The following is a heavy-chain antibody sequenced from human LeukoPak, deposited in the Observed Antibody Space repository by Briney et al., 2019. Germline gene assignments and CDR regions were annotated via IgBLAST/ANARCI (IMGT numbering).Heavy chain of an antibody. J-gene: IGHJ4*02. Sequence: GGSLRLSCAASGFTFSSYSMNWVRQAPGKGLEWVSSISSSSSYIYYADSVKGRFTISRDNAKNSLYLQMYSLRAEDTAVYYCARGSIAAAGADYWGQGTLVTVSS. CDR1: GFTFSSYS. CDR3: ARGSIAAAGADY. CDR2: ISSSSSYI. D-gene: IGHD6-13*01. V-gene: IGHV3-21*01.